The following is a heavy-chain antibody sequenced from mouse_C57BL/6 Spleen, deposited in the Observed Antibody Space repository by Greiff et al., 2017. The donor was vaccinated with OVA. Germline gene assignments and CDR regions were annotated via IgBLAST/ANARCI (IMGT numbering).Heavy chain of an antibody. CDR2: INPNYGTT. CDR3: VGDYDHERYFDY. J-gene: IGHJ2*01. Sequence: EVQLQQSGPVLVPPGASVKISCKASGYSFTDSNMNWVKQRNGKSLVWIGVINPNYGTTSYNQKFKGKATLTVDQSSSTAYMHLNSLTSEYSAVYYCVGDYDHERYFDYWGQGTTLTVSS. CDR1: GYSFTDSN. V-gene: IGHV1-39*01. D-gene: IGHD2-4*01.